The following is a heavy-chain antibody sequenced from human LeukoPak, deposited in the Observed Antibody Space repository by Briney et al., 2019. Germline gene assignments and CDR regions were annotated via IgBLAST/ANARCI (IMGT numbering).Heavy chain of an antibody. D-gene: IGHD2-21*02. CDR3: AADAAYCGGDCYFT. CDR1: GFTSTSSA. J-gene: IGHJ5*02. V-gene: IGHV1-58*01. Sequence: ASVKVSCKASGFTSTSSAVQWVRQARGQRLEWIGWIVVGSGNTNYAQKFQERVTITRDMSTSTAYMELSSLRSEDTAVYYCAADAAYCGGDCYFTWGQGTLVTVSS. CDR2: IVVGSGNT.